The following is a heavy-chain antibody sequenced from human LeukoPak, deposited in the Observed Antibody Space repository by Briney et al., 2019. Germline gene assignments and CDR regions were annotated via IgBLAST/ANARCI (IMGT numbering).Heavy chain of an antibody. J-gene: IGHJ6*02. D-gene: IGHD2-2*01. CDR1: GGSISSYY. CDR3: ARDTRFDIVVVPAALYYYYGMDV. Sequence: SETLSLTCTVSGGSISSYYWSWIRQPAGKGLEWIGRIYTSGSTNYNPSLRSRVTMSVDTSKNQFSLKLSSVTAADTAVYYCARDTRFDIVVVPAALYYYYGMDVWGQGTTVTVSS. V-gene: IGHV4-4*07. CDR2: IYTSGST.